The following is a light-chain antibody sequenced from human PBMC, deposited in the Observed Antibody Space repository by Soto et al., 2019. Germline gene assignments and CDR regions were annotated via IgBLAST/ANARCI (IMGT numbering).Light chain of an antibody. Sequence: QSVLTQPPSASGTPGQSVTISCSGSTSNIGSYTVNWYQQLPGTAPKLLIYSNNQRPSGVPDRFSGSKSGTSASLAISGLQSEDEADNYCSAWDDSLTGVIFGGATKLTVL. CDR1: TSNIGSYT. J-gene: IGLJ2*01. V-gene: IGLV1-44*01. CDR2: SNN. CDR3: SAWDDSLTGVI.